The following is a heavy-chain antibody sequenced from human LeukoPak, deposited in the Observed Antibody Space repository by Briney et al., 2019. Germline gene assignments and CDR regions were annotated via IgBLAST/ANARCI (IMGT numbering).Heavy chain of an antibody. J-gene: IGHJ5*02. CDR1: GGSINNYY. Sequence: SETLSLTCTVSGGSINNYYWYWMRQPPGKGLERIRYVWYSGTTKYNPSLKSRVTISVDTSKNQFSLKLNYVTAADTAVYYCAKGGPEASAGLTWFDPWGQGTRVTVSS. V-gene: IGHV4-59*01. CDR3: AKGGPEASAGLTWFDP. CDR2: VWYSGTT. D-gene: IGHD1-14*01.